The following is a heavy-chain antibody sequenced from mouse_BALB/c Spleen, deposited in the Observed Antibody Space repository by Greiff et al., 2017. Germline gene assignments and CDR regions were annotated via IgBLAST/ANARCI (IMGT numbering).Heavy chain of an antibody. CDR2: ISNGGGST. CDR1: GFTFSSYT. J-gene: IGHJ2*01. CDR3: ARGLCLDY. D-gene: IGHD1-1*02. V-gene: IGHV5-12-2*01. Sequence: EVMLVESGGGLVQPGGSLKLSCAASGFTFSSYTMSWVRQTPEKRLEWVAYISNGGGSTYYPDTVKGRFTISRDNAKNTLYLQMSSLKSEDTAMYYCARGLCLDYWGQGTTLTVSS.